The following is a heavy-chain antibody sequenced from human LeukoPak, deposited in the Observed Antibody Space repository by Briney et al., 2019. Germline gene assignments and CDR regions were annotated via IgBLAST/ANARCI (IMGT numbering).Heavy chain of an antibody. CDR3: ARLLYSSGWLVFDP. CDR2: INPNSGGT. D-gene: IGHD6-19*01. J-gene: IGHJ5*02. CDR1: GGTFSSYA. V-gene: IGHV1-2*02. Sequence: ASVKVSCKASGGTFSSYAISWVRQAPGQGLEWMGWINPNSGGTNYAQKFQGRVTMTRDTSISTAYMELSRLRSDDTAVYYCARLLYSSGWLVFDPWGQGTLVTVSS.